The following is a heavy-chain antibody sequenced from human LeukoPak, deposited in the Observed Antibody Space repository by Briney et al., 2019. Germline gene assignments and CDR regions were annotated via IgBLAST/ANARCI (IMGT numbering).Heavy chain of an antibody. D-gene: IGHD3-22*01. J-gene: IGHJ3*02. V-gene: IGHV1-69*04. CDR2: IIPILGIA. CDR3: ARERGYYYDSSGPYDVLDI. Sequence: SVKLSCKASGGTFSSYAISGVRQAPGQGLEWMGRIIPILGIANYAQKFQGRVTITADKSTSTAYMELSSLRSEDTAVYYCARERGYYYDSSGPYDVLDIWGQGTMVTVS. CDR1: GGTFSSYA.